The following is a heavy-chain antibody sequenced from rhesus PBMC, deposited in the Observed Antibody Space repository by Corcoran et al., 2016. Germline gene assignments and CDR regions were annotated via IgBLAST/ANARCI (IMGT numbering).Heavy chain of an antibody. Sequence: EVQLVESGGGLATPGGFLRLSCSASGFSFSAYYMYWVRQAPGKGLEWVSGISYTGGSTYYADSVKGRFTISRENAKNTLYLQMDSLRAEDTAVYYCARDGYGNYYFDYWGQGVLVTVSS. D-gene: IGHD4-35*01. CDR3: ARDGYGNYYFDY. V-gene: IGHV3S18*01. CDR2: ISYTGGST. J-gene: IGHJ4*01. CDR1: GFSFSAYY.